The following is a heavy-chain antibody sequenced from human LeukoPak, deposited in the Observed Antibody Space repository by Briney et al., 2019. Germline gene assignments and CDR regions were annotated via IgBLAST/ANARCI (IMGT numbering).Heavy chain of an antibody. Sequence: SETLSLTCTVSGGSISSYYWSWIRQPPGKGLEWIGYIYYSGSTNYNPSLKSRVTISVDTSKNQFSLKLSSVTAADTAVYYCARELGYYYDSSGYYPSGYFQHWGQGTLVTVSS. D-gene: IGHD3-22*01. J-gene: IGHJ1*01. CDR1: GGSISSYY. V-gene: IGHV4-59*01. CDR2: IYYSGST. CDR3: ARELGYYYDSSGYYPSGYFQH.